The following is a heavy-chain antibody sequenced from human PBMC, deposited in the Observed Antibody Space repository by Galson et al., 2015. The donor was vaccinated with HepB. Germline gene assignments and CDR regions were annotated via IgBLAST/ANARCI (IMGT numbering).Heavy chain of an antibody. D-gene: IGHD5-18*01. CDR2: IYYSGRT. J-gene: IGHJ4*02. V-gene: IGHV4-59*01. CDR1: GGSISSYY. CDR3: ASSEGGYSYGWTLDY. Sequence: SETLSLTCTVSGGSISSYYWSWIRQPPGKGLEWIGYIYYSGRTKYNPSLKSRVTISVDTSENQFSLELNSVTAADTAVYYCASSEGGYSYGWTLDYWGQGTLVTVTS.